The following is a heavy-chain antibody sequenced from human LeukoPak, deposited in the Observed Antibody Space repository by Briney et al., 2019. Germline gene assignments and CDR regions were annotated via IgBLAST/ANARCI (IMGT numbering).Heavy chain of an antibody. CDR3: ARGGGQLASNYLDY. D-gene: IGHD6-6*01. CDR2: INWNGGST. V-gene: IGHV3-20*04. Sequence: GGSLRLSCAASGFTFDDYGMSWVRQAPGKGLEWVSGINWNGGSTGYADSVKGRFTISRDNAKNSLYLQMNSLRAEDTALYYCARGGGQLASNYLDYWGQGTLVTVSS. J-gene: IGHJ4*02. CDR1: GFTFDDYG.